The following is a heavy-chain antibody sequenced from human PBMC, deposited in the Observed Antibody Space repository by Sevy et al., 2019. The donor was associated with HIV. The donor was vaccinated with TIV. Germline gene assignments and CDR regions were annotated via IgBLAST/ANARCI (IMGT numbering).Heavy chain of an antibody. CDR1: GFTFSNYG. CDR3: ARDGYFNDSSANKDFDY. D-gene: IGHD3-22*01. Sequence: GGSLRLSCAASGFTFSNYGMHWVRQAPGKGLEWVAVIWNDGSNKYYADSVKGRFTISRDNSKNTLYLQMNSLTVEDTAVYFCARDGYFNDSSANKDFDYWGQGTLVTVSS. J-gene: IGHJ4*02. CDR2: IWNDGSNK. V-gene: IGHV3-33*01.